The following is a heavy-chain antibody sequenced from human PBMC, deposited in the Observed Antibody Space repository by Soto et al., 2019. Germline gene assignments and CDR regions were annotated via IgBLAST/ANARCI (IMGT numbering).Heavy chain of an antibody. CDR1: GGSISTSDYS. CDR3: AREMTIFGVAPGGGVDV. V-gene: IGHV4-30-2*01. J-gene: IGHJ6*02. D-gene: IGHD3-3*01. CDR2: IYQSGRS. Sequence: QLQLQESGSGLVRPSQTLSLTCAVSGGSISTSDYSWGWIRQAPGRGLEWIGFIYQSGRSYYIPSLKSRATMSLDKSKNQFYLKITSAGAADTARYYCAREMTIFGVAPGGGVDVWGQGTTVTVSS.